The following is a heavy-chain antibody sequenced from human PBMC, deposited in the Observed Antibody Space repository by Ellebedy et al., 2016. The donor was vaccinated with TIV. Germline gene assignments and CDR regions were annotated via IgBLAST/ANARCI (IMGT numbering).Heavy chain of an antibody. J-gene: IGHJ3*02. CDR3: ASREMATILDAFDI. Sequence: MPLETLSLTCTVSGGPISSSSYYWGWIRQPPGKGLEWIGNIYYTGSTYHNPSLKSRVTISVDTSKNQFSLNLSSVTAADTAVYFCASREMATILDAFDIWGQGTKVTVSS. D-gene: IGHD5-24*01. V-gene: IGHV4-39*01. CDR1: GGPISSSSYY. CDR2: IYYTGST.